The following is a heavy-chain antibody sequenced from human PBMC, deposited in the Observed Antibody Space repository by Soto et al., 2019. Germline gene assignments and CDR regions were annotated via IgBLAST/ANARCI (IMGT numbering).Heavy chain of an antibody. CDR2: ISYSGST. CDR3: ARRDYSYSNSFAY. V-gene: IGHV4-30-4*08. D-gene: IGHD3-16*01. J-gene: IGHJ4*02. CDR1: NGYVNSGDSY. Sequence: PSETLSLTCSVSNGYVNSGDSYWTWIRQPPGKGLEWIGDISYSGSTFYNPSLKSRVSMSLDTSKNQFSLRLTSVTAADTALFYCARRDYSYSNSFAYWGQGILVTVSS.